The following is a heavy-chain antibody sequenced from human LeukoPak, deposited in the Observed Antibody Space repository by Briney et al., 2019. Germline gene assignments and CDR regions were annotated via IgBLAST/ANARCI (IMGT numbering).Heavy chain of an antibody. CDR2: ISAYNGNT. CDR1: GYTFTSYG. CDR3: ARDTMIVVVIPTYDAFDI. V-gene: IGHV1-18*01. D-gene: IGHD3-22*01. Sequence: ASVKVSCKASGYTFTSYGISWVRQAPGHGLEWMGWISAYNGNTNYAQKLQGRVTMTTDTSTSTAYMELRSLRSDDTAVYYCARDTMIVVVIPTYDAFDIWGQGTMVTVSS. J-gene: IGHJ3*02.